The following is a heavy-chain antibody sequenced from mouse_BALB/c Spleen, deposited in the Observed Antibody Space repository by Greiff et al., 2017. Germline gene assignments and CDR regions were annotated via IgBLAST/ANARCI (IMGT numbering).Heavy chain of an antibody. CDR3: ASLYDYPLDY. CDR2: IDPENGNT. J-gene: IGHJ4*01. CDR1: GFNIKDYY. V-gene: IGHV14-1*02. Sequence: VQLKQSGAELVRPGALVKLSCKASGFNIKDYYMHWVKQRPEQGLEWIGWIDPENGNTIYDPKFQGKASITADTSSNTAYLQLSSLTSEDTAVYYCASLYDYPLDYWGQGTSVTVSS. D-gene: IGHD2-4*01.